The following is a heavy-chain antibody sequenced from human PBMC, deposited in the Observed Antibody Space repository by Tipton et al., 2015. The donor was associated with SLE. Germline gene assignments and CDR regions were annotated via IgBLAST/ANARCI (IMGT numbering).Heavy chain of an antibody. J-gene: IGHJ4*02. CDR2: IYVAERT. V-gene: IGHV3-23*01. CDR3: ARGGAGCIYFDS. CDR1: GYTFSLRA. D-gene: IGHD3-16*01. Sequence: SLRLSCEASGYTFSLRAMAWVRLTPGKGLEWLSTIYVAERTHYSDSVRGRFTISRDDSKNTVFLQMKSPRDEDTAVYYCARGGAGCIYFDSWGQGTLVTVSP.